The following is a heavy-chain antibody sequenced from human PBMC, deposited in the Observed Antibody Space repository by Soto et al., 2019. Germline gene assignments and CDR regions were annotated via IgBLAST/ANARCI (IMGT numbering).Heavy chain of an antibody. CDR3: AKVVRADTASSNFYYYSALDD. CDR2: ISNDGTNT. Sequence: QVQMVESGGGVVQPGRSLRLSCAASGFPFSKYGMHWVRQTPGKGLEWMAGISNDGTNTYYADSVKGRFTISRDNSKDKLFLQMNRLRGEDSAVYYCAKVVRADTASSNFYYYSALDDWGQVTTVTVSS. CDR1: GFPFSKYG. J-gene: IGHJ6*02. D-gene: IGHD6-6*01. V-gene: IGHV3-30*18.